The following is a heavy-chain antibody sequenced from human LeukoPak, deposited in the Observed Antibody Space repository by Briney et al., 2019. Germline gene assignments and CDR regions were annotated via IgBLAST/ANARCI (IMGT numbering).Heavy chain of an antibody. V-gene: IGHV1-69*04. CDR2: IILMLDIQ. J-gene: IGHJ4*02. D-gene: IGHD3-10*01. CDR3: ASERGATQYFDY. Sequence: GASVKVSCKASGGTFSSYVITWVRQAPGQGLEWMGRIILMLDIQNYAQKFQGRVTITADKSTSTAYMELSSLRSEDTAVYYCASERGATQYFDYWGQGTLVTVSS. CDR1: GGTFSSYV.